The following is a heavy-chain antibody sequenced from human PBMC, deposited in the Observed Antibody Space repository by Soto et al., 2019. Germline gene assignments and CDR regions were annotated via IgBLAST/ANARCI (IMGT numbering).Heavy chain of an antibody. D-gene: IGHD3-16*02. CDR2: ISAYNDNT. CDR1: GYTFTSYG. CDR3: ARHPTLPFGGVIVMNYYYGMDV. V-gene: IGHV1-18*04. Sequence: ASVKVSCKASGYTFTSYGISWVRQAPGQGLEWMGWISAYNDNTNYAQKLQGRVTMTTDTSTSTAYMELRSLRSDDTAVYYCARHPTLPFGGVIVMNYYYGMDVWGQGTTVTVSS. J-gene: IGHJ6*02.